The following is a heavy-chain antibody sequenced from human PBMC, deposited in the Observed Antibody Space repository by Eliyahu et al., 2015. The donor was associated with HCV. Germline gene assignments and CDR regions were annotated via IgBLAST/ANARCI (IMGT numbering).Heavy chain of an antibody. Sequence: QVKLQESGPGLVKPSETLSLTCTVSGGSVNSGDYFWTWIRQFPEKGLEWIGYIYDRGSTNYNPSLKSRVTISLDTSRNQFSLKLKSVTVADTAVYYCARDSTVTTGPKYDSWGRGMLVTVSS. V-gene: IGHV4-61*08. J-gene: IGHJ4*02. CDR2: IYDRGST. CDR3: ARDSTVTTGPKYDS. D-gene: IGHD4-17*01. CDR1: GGSVNSGDYF.